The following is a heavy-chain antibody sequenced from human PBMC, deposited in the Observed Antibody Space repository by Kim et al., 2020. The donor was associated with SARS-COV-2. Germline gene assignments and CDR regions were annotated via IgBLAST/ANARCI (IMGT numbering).Heavy chain of an antibody. Sequence: ASVKVSCKVSGYTLTELSMHWVRQAPGKGLEWMGGFDPEDGETIYAQKFQGRVTMTEDTSTDTAYMELSSLRSEDTAVYYCATSYYGSGSYYNSPPKRDYYYYGMDVWGQGTTVTVSS. V-gene: IGHV1-24*01. J-gene: IGHJ6*02. CDR3: ATSYYGSGSYYNSPPKRDYYYYGMDV. CDR1: GYTLTELS. CDR2: FDPEDGET. D-gene: IGHD3-10*01.